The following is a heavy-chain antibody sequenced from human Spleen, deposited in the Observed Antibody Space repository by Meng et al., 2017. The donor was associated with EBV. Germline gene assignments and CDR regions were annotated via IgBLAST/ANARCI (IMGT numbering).Heavy chain of an antibody. CDR1: GYTFTSVG. D-gene: IGHD1-26*01. CDR3: ARNVGGGSYYFY. Sequence: QVQLVQSGSELKEPGASVKVSCKASGYTFTSVGVNWVRQAPGQGLEWMGWINTETGSPMYAQDFTGRFVFSLDTSVNTAYLQINSLRAEDTAVYYCARNVGGGSYYFYWGQGTLVTVSS. CDR2: INTETGSP. J-gene: IGHJ4*02. V-gene: IGHV7-4-1*02.